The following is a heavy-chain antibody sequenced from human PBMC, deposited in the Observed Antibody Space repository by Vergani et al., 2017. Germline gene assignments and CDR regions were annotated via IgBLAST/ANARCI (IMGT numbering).Heavy chain of an antibody. D-gene: IGHD6-6*01. CDR2: INHSGST. V-gene: IGHV4-34*01. CDR1: GGSFSGYY. CDR3: AGAGTGLVPKRFDYYGMDV. Sequence: QVQLQQWGAGLLKPSETLSLTCAVYGGSFSGYYWSWIRQPPGKGLEWIGEINHSGSTNYNPSLKSRVTISVDTSKNQFSLKLSSVPAADTAVYYCAGAGTGLVPKRFDYYGMDVWGQGTTVTVSS. J-gene: IGHJ6*02.